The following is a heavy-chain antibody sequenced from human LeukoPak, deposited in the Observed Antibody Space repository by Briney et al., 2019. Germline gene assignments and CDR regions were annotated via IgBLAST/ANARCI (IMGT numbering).Heavy chain of an antibody. CDR3: ATGLYSSGFDY. J-gene: IGHJ4*02. CDR2: INPSGGST. V-gene: IGHV1-46*03. CDR1: GYTFTNYY. Sequence: ASVKVSGKASGYTFTNYYMHWVRRAPGQGLEWMGIINPSGGSTSYAQKFQGRVTMTRDTSTSTVYMELSSLRSEDTAVYYCATGLYSSGFDYWGQGTLVTVSS. D-gene: IGHD6-19*01.